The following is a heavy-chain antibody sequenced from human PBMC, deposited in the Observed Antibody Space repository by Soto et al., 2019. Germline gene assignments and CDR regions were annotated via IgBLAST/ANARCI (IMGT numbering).Heavy chain of an antibody. CDR1: VASISGYY. V-gene: IGHV4-34*01. J-gene: IGHJ4*02. D-gene: IGHD3-10*01. CDR2: IDHSGST. Sequence: PSETLSLTCALSVASISGYYWACIRHSPGKCLEWIGEIDHSGSTNYNPSLKSRVTISLDTSKSQVSLQLTSMTAADTATYFCARSSWFKSIRAALGYWGQGSLVTVS. CDR3: ARSSWFKSIRAALGY.